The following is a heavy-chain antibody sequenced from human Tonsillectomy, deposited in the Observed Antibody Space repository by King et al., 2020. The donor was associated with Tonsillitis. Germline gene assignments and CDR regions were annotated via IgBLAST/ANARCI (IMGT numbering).Heavy chain of an antibody. Sequence: QLQESGPGLVKPSETLSLTCTVSGGSISSYYWSWIRQPPGKGLEWIGYIYYSGSTNYNPSLKSRLTISVDTSKNQFSLKLSSVTAADTAVYYCARVLSSSGWKGVFDYWGQGTLVTVSS. CDR2: IYYSGST. CDR3: ARVLSSSGWKGVFDY. J-gene: IGHJ4*02. V-gene: IGHV4-59*01. CDR1: GGSISSYY. D-gene: IGHD6-19*01.